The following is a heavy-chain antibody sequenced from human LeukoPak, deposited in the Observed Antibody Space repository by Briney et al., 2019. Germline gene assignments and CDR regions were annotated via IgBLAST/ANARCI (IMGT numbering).Heavy chain of an antibody. J-gene: IGHJ4*02. V-gene: IGHV3-23*01. CDR1: GFTFSSYA. Sequence: GGSLRLSCAASGFTFSSYAMSWVRQAPGKGLEWVSAISGSGGSTYYADSVKGRFTISRDNSKNTLYLQMNSLRAEDTAVYYCAEGGKRAAAGTSYDYWGQGTLVTVSS. D-gene: IGHD6-13*01. CDR2: ISGSGGST. CDR3: AEGGKRAAAGTSYDY.